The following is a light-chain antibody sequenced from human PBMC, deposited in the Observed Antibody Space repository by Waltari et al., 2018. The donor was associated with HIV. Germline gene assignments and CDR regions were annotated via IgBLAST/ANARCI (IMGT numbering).Light chain of an antibody. Sequence: QSVLTQPPSVSGAPGQRVTLPCTARSYNLGANYAAHWYQHLPGTAPKLLIYGNIYRPSGVPDRFSASKSVTSASLAITGLQADDEADYYCQSYDSSLSGWVFGGGTKLTV. CDR2: GNI. J-gene: IGLJ3*02. CDR3: QSYDSSLSGWV. V-gene: IGLV1-40*01. CDR1: SYNLGANYA.